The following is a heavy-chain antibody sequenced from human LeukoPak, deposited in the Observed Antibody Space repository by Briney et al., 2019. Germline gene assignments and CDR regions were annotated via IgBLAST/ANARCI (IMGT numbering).Heavy chain of an antibody. CDR2: IYPGDSDT. J-gene: IGHJ4*02. Sequence: GESLKISCKGPGXGFSSYWIGWVRQMPGKGLEWMGIIYPGDSDTRYSPSFQGQVTISADKSISTAYLQWSSLKASDTAMYYCARGGEYSYASSDYWGQGTLVTVSS. D-gene: IGHD5-18*01. CDR3: ARGGEYSYASSDY. CDR1: GXGFSSYW. V-gene: IGHV5-51*01.